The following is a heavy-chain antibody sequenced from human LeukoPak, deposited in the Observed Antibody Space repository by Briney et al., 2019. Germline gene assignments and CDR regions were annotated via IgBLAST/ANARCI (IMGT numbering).Heavy chain of an antibody. J-gene: IGHJ5*02. CDR3: ARHYPVPAASFDP. CDR1: GGSISSSDYY. CDR2: IYYSGST. Sequence: SETLSLTCTVSGGSISSSDYYWGWIRQPPGKGLEWIGSIYYSGSTYYNPSLKSRVTISVDTSKNQFSLKLSSVTAADTAVYYCARHYPVPAASFDPWGQGTLVTVSS. D-gene: IGHD2-2*01. V-gene: IGHV4-39*01.